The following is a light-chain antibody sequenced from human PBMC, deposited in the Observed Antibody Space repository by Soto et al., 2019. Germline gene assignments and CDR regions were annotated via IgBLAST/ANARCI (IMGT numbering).Light chain of an antibody. V-gene: IGKV4-1*01. CDR1: QSVLYSSTNKNY. Sequence: DIVLTQSPDSLAVSLGERATINCKSSQSVLYSSTNKNYLAWYQQKPGQPPKLLIYWASTRESGVPDRFSGSGSGTDFTLTISSLQAEDVAVYYCQQYHNTPPAYTFGQGTKLEIK. J-gene: IGKJ2*01. CDR3: QQYHNTPPAYT. CDR2: WAS.